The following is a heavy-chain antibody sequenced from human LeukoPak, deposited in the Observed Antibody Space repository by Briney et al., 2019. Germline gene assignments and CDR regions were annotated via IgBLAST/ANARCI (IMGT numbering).Heavy chain of an antibody. Sequence: PGGSLRLSCAASGFTFSTYAMTWLRQAPGPGLEWVSSIRGSGGSTFYADAVKGRFTISGDNTRNTLYLQMNSLRTEDTALYYCARDPNGDYIGAFDIWGQGIMVTVSS. CDR1: GFTFSTYA. CDR2: IRGSGGST. V-gene: IGHV3-23*01. CDR3: ARDPNGDYIGAFDI. J-gene: IGHJ3*02. D-gene: IGHD2-8*01.